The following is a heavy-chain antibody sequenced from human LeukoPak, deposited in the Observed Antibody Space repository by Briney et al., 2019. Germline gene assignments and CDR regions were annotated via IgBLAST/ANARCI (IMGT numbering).Heavy chain of an antibody. CDR3: AKVYSAGWYPGYFDY. CDR2: ISGSGGST. V-gene: IGHV3-23*01. CDR1: GFTFSSYG. Sequence: GGSLRLSCAASGFTFSSYGMSWVRQAPGKGLEWVSAISGSGGSTFYADSVKGRFTISRDNSKNTLYLQMNSLRAEDTAVYYCAKVYSAGWYPGYFDYWGQGTMVTVSS. D-gene: IGHD6-19*01. J-gene: IGHJ4*02.